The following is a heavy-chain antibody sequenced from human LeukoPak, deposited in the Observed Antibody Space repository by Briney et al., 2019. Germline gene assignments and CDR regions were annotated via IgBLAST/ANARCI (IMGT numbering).Heavy chain of an antibody. CDR1: GFTFSSYG. V-gene: IGHV3-48*01. CDR3: ARRGDSPMIGDH. D-gene: IGHD3-10*02. Sequence: GGSLRLSCAAFGFTFSSYGMNWVRQAPGKGLEWLSYLSNTGNIHYAQSVKGRFTISRDNAKSSLYLRMDGLRAEDTAVYYCARRGDSPMIGDHWGQGILVTVAS. J-gene: IGHJ4*02. CDR2: LSNTGNI.